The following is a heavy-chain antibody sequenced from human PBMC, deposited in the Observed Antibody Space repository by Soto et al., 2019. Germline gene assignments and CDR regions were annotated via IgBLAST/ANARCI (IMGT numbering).Heavy chain of an antibody. Sequence: PGGSLRLSCAASGFTFDDYCMSWVRQAPGKGLEWVSGINWNGGSTGYADSVKGRFTISRDNAKNSLYLQMNSLRAEDTALYHCARESVVAATYNWFDPWGQGTLVTVS. CDR2: INWNGGST. CDR3: ARESVVAATYNWFDP. CDR1: GFTFDDYC. J-gene: IGHJ5*02. D-gene: IGHD2-15*01. V-gene: IGHV3-20*01.